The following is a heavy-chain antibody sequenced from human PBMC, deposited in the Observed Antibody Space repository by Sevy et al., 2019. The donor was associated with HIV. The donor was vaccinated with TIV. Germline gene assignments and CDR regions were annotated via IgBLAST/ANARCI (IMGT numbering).Heavy chain of an antibody. V-gene: IGHV3-48*03. CDR2: ISTSGKST. CDR3: LRSGGAYDAGFDP. D-gene: IGHD3-22*01. CDR1: GFTFSSYE. Sequence: GGSLRLSCVASGFTFSSYEMNWVRQAPGKGLEWVSKISTSGKSTFYADSVEGGGTISRDNAKNSVCLKTNSLRAEDTAVYYCLRSGGAYDAGFDPWGQGTLVTVSS. J-gene: IGHJ5*02.